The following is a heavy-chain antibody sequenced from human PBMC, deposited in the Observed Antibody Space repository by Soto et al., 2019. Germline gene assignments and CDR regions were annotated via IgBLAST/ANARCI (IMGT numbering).Heavy chain of an antibody. CDR3: ARFKRGLVVPAAQPHSYYGMDV. Sequence: ASVKVSCKASGYTFTGYYMHWVRQAPGQGLEWMGWINPNSGGTNYAQKFQGRVTMTRDTSISTAYMELSRLRSDDTAVYYCARFKRGLVVPAAQPHSYYGMDVWGQGTTVTAP. J-gene: IGHJ6*02. V-gene: IGHV1-2*02. D-gene: IGHD2-2*01. CDR2: INPNSGGT. CDR1: GYTFTGYY.